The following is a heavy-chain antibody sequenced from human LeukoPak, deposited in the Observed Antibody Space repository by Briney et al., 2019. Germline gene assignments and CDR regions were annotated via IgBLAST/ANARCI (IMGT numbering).Heavy chain of an antibody. CDR2: ISYDGSNK. V-gene: IGHV3-30-3*01. CDR1: GFTFSSYA. Sequence: GRSLRLSCAASGFTFSSYAMHWVRQAPGKGLEWVAVISYDGSNKYYADSVKGRFTISRDNSKNTLYLQMNSLRAEDTAVYYCAKDRAMAPFDYWGQGTLVTVSS. CDR3: AKDRAMAPFDY. D-gene: IGHD5-18*01. J-gene: IGHJ4*02.